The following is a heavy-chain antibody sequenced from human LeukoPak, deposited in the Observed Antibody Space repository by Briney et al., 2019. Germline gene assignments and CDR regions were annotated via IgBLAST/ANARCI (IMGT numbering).Heavy chain of an antibody. CDR1: GFTFSSCE. V-gene: IGHV3-48*03. J-gene: IGHJ6*02. Sequence: PGGSLRLSCAASGFTFSSCEMNWVRQAPGKGLEWASYISSSGRTIYYADSVKGRFTISRDNAKNSLYLHMDSLRAEDTAVYFCAREGLTGAYHYYAMDVWGQGTTVTVSS. D-gene: IGHD7-27*01. CDR3: AREGLTGAYHYYAMDV. CDR2: ISSSGRTI.